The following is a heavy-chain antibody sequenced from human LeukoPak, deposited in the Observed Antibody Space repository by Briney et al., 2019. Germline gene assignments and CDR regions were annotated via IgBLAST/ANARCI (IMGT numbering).Heavy chain of an antibody. D-gene: IGHD2-2*01. Sequence: ASVKVSFMGSGYTFIRYDINWVRQASGQGGEGMGWMNPNSGNTGYAQKFQGTVTITRNTSIRTSYMELCSLRSEDTPVYFCAIGYCSITSCSWPSFDYWGQGTLVTVSS. V-gene: IGHV1-8*01. CDR2: MNPNSGNT. CDR1: GYTFIRYD. CDR3: AIGYCSITSCSWPSFDY. J-gene: IGHJ4*02.